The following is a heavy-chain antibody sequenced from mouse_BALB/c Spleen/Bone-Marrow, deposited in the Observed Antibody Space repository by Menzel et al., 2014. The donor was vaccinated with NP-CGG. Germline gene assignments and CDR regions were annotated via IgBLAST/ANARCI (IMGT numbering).Heavy chain of an antibody. CDR3: ARPDRYYFDY. CDR1: GFTFSSYG. V-gene: IGHV5-6-3*01. Sequence: EVQLVESGGGLVQPGGSLKLSCAASGFTFSSYGMSWVRQTPDKRLELVTTINSNGGSTYYPDSVKGRFTISRDNAKNTLYLQMSSLKSDDTAMYYCARPDRYYFDYWGQGTTLTVSS. J-gene: IGHJ2*01. CDR2: INSNGGST. D-gene: IGHD2-14*01.